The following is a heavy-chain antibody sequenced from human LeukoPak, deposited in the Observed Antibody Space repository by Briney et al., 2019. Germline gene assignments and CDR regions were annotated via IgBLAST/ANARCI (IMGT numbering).Heavy chain of an antibody. V-gene: IGHV3-30*18. J-gene: IGHJ3*02. CDR2: ISFDGSGQ. Sequence: PGGSLRLSCAASGFTFTAYGMHWVRQAPGKGLEWLAVISFDGSGQYYADSVKGRFTISRDDSKNTLYLQMNSLRAEDTAVYYCAKGVYTVTTNNAFDIWGQGTMVTVSS. CDR3: AKGVYTVTTNNAFDI. CDR1: GFTFTAYG. D-gene: IGHD4-17*01.